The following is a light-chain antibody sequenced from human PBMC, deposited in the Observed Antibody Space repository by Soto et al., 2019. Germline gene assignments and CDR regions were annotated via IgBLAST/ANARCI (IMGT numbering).Light chain of an antibody. Sequence: QSVLTQPPSVSGALGQRVTISCTGSSSNIGAGYDVHWYQQHPGTAPKLLIYGNSNRPSGVPDRLSGSKSGTSASLAITGLQAEDEADYYCQSYDSSLSVVFGGGTKLTVL. CDR3: QSYDSSLSVV. V-gene: IGLV1-40*01. CDR1: SSNIGAGYD. CDR2: GNS. J-gene: IGLJ2*01.